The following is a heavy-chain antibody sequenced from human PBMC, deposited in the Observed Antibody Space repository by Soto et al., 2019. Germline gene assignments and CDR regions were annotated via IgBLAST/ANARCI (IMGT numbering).Heavy chain of an antibody. CDR1: GFTFSSYA. CDR2: ISGSGGNT. Sequence: EVQLLESGGGLVKPGGSLRLSCAASGFTFSSYAMSWVRQAPGKGLEWVSAISGSGGNTYYADSVKGRFTISRDNSKNTLYLQMNSLRVEDTAVYYCAAVHVEGTVTYYYGMDVWGQGTTVTVSS. D-gene: IGHD4-4*01. CDR3: AAVHVEGTVTYYYGMDV. J-gene: IGHJ6*02. V-gene: IGHV3-23*01.